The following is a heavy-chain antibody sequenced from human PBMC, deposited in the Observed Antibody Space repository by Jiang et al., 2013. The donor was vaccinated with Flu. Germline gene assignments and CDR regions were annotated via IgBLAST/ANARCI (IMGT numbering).Heavy chain of an antibody. D-gene: IGHD3-10*01. CDR1: GYTFTGYY. Sequence: QLVESGAEVKKPGASVTVSCKASGYTFTGYYIHWVRQAPGQGLEWMGRINPNSGGTDYAQRFQGRVTMTRDTSINTAYMELSRLRSDDTVVYYCYVLLWFGESSDYDMDVWGQGTTVTVSS. CDR3: YVLLWFGESSDYDMDV. CDR2: INPNSGGT. V-gene: IGHV1-2*05. J-gene: IGHJ6*02.